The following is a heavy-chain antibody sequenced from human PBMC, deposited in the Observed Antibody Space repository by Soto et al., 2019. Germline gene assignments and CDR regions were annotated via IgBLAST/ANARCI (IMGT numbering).Heavy chain of an antibody. Sequence: ASVKVSCNASGYTFTSYGISWVRQAPGQGLEWMGWISAYNGNTNYAQKLQGRVTMTTDTSTSTAYMELRSLRSDDTAVYYCARVDLAYKKPIQLYYYWGQGTLVTVSS. J-gene: IGHJ4*02. D-gene: IGHD5-18*01. CDR2: ISAYNGNT. CDR3: ARVDLAYKKPIQLYYY. CDR1: GYTFTSYG. V-gene: IGHV1-18*01.